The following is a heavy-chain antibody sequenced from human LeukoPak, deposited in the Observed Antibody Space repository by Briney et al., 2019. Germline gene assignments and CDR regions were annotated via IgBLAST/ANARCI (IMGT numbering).Heavy chain of an antibody. V-gene: IGHV1-46*01. CDR1: GYIFISYY. J-gene: IGHJ4*02. CDR3: ARERRYYDSSGHSFDC. Sequence: GASVKVSCKASGYIFISYYMHWVRQAPGQGLEWMGILNPSGGSTSYAQKFQGRVTMTRDTSTSTVYMEMSSLRSEDTAVYYCARERRYYDSSGHSFDCWGQGTLVTVSS. CDR2: LNPSGGST. D-gene: IGHD3-22*01.